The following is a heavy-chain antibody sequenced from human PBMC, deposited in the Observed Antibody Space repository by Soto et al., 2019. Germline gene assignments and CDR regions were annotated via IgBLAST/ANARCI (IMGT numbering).Heavy chain of an antibody. CDR1: GGSIISYY. Sequence: QVQLQESGPGLVKPSETLSLTCTVSGGSIISYYWNWIRQPPGKGLEWIGYIHDSGSTNYNPSLKSRVTISVDTSKNQYSLKLSSVTAVDTAVYYCARQEYSCGTSYPFDYWGQGTLVTVSS. J-gene: IGHJ4*02. V-gene: IGHV4-59*08. D-gene: IGHD2-15*01. CDR3: ARQEYSCGTSYPFDY. CDR2: IHDSGST.